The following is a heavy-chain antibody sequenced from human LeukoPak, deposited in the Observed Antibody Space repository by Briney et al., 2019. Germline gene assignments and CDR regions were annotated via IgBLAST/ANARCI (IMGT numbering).Heavy chain of an antibody. CDR1: GFTFSSYA. CDR2: ISYDGSNK. Sequence: GGSLRLSCAASGFTFSSYAMHWVRQAPGKGLEWVAVISYDGSNKYYADSVKGRFTISRDNSKNTLYLQMNSLRAEDTAVYYCARDGSGWYGRFDYRGQGTLVTVSS. V-gene: IGHV3-30*04. CDR3: ARDGSGWYGRFDY. J-gene: IGHJ4*02. D-gene: IGHD6-19*01.